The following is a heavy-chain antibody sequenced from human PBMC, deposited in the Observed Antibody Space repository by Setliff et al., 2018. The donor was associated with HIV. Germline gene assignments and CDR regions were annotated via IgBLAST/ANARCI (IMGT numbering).Heavy chain of an antibody. CDR2: IYYSGST. V-gene: IGHV4-39*01. D-gene: IGHD1-26*01. J-gene: IGHJ6*03. CDR1: GASMSSYY. CDR3: ARGRWDRSYYYYMDV. Sequence: SETLSLTCTVSGASMSSYYWGWVRQPPGKGLEWIGSIYYSGSTYYNPSLRSRVTISVDTSKNQFSLKLSPVTAADTAVYYCARGRWDRSYYYYMDVWGKGTTVTV.